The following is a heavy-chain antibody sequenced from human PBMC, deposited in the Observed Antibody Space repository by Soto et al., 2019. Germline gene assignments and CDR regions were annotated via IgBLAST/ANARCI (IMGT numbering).Heavy chain of an antibody. D-gene: IGHD4-17*01. Sequence: SETLSLTCTVSGGSISSSSYYWGWIRQPPGKGLEWIGSIYYSGSTYYNPSLKSRVTISVDTSKNQFSLKLSSVTAADTAVYYCAGYGDYDWFDPWGQGTLVTVSS. V-gene: IGHV4-39*01. CDR1: GGSISSSSYY. CDR2: IYYSGST. CDR3: AGYGDYDWFDP. J-gene: IGHJ5*02.